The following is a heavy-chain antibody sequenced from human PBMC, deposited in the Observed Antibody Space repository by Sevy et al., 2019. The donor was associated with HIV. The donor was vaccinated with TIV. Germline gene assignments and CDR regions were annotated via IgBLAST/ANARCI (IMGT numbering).Heavy chain of an antibody. J-gene: IGHJ4*02. V-gene: IGHV3-33*01. CDR2: IWYEGSTT. D-gene: IGHD1-26*01. CDR1: GFTFSSFG. Sequence: GGSLRLSCAASGFTFSSFGMHWVRQAPGKGLEWVAVIWYEGSTTYYADSVRGRFTISRDSSNNTLYLQMNSLRPDDTAVYYCAATATHLDYWGQGTLVTVSS. CDR3: AATATHLDY.